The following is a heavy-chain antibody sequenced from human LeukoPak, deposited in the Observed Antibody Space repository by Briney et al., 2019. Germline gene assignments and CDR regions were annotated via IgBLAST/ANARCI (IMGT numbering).Heavy chain of an antibody. V-gene: IGHV4-4*07. J-gene: IGHJ6*02. CDR2: IYTSGST. Sequence: PSETLSLTCTVSGGSISSYYWSWIRQPAGEGLEWIGRIYTSGSTNYNPSLKSRLTMSIDTSKNQFSLKLSSVTAADTAVYYCARGCSSTSCYLRMDVWGQGTTVTVSS. D-gene: IGHD2-2*01. CDR1: GGSISSYY. CDR3: ARGCSSTSCYLRMDV.